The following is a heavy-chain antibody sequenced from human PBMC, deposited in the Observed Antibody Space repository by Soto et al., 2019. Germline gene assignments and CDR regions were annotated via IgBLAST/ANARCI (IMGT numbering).Heavy chain of an antibody. V-gene: IGHV4-59*01. CDR1: GASISGFY. J-gene: IGHJ6*02. CDR2: IYYSGST. Sequence: PSETLSLTCTVSGASISGFYWSWIRKSAGKGLEWIGYIYYSGSTNYNPSLKSRVTISVDTSKNQFSLKLSSVTAADTAVYYCARGGYSYGYGGYYYYGMDVWGQGTTVTVSS. CDR3: ARGGYSYGYGGYYYYGMDV. D-gene: IGHD5-18*01.